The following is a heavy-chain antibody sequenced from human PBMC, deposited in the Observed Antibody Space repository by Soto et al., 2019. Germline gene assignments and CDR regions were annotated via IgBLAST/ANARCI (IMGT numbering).Heavy chain of an antibody. Sequence: GGSLRLSCAASGFRFSSYGMHWVRQAPGKGLEWVAVISYEGSNKYFADSVKGRFTISRDNSKNTLYLQMDSLRAEDTAVYYCAKRSLVAPNAFDYWGQGTLVTVSS. CDR2: ISYEGSNK. CDR3: AKRSLVAPNAFDY. D-gene: IGHD5-12*01. J-gene: IGHJ4*02. CDR1: GFRFSSYG. V-gene: IGHV3-30*18.